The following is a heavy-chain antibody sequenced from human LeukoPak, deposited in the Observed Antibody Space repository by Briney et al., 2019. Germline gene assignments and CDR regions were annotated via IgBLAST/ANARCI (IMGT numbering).Heavy chain of an antibody. J-gene: IGHJ4*02. CDR1: GYTFTGYY. CDR3: ASGRYFYDSSGYSPLDY. CDR2: INPNSGGT. D-gene: IGHD3-22*01. V-gene: IGHV1-2*02. Sequence: GASVKVSCKASGYTFTGYYMHWVRQAPGQGLEWMGWINPNSGGTNYAQTFQGRVTMSRDTSISTAYMELSRLRSDDTAVYYCASGRYFYDSSGYSPLDYWGQGTLVTVSS.